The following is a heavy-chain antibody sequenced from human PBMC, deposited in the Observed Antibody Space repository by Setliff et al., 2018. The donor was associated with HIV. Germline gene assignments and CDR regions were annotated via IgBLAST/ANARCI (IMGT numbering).Heavy chain of an antibody. CDR3: ARSLGDPPYYYGSGSYDNSGY. Sequence: ASVKVSCKASGYTFNSYAMHWVRQAPGQRPEWMGWINTGNGNTRHSQKVHGRVTITRDTPASTAYMELSSLRSEDTAVYYCARSLGDPPYYYGSGSYDNSGYWGQGTPVTVSS. D-gene: IGHD3-10*01. V-gene: IGHV1-3*04. CDR2: INTGNGNT. J-gene: IGHJ4*02. CDR1: GYTFNSYA.